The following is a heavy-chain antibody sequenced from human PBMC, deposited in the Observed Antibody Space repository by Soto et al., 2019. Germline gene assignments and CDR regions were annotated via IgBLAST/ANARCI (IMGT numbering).Heavy chain of an antibody. D-gene: IGHD3-22*01. J-gene: IGHJ3*02. V-gene: IGHV2-5*02. CDR3: AHSYYYDSSGYYFSGPGLDAFDI. CDR1: GFSLSTSGVG. CDR2: IYWDDDK. Sequence: QITLKESGPTLVKPTQTLTLTCTFSGFSLSTSGVGVGWIRQPPGKALEWLALIYWDDDKRYSPSLKSRLTITKDTHKNQVFLTMTTMYPVDTATYYCAHSYYYDSSGYYFSGPGLDAFDIWGQGTMVTVSS.